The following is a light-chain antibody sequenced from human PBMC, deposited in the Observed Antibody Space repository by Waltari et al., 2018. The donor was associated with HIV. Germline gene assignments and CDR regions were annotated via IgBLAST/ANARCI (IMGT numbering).Light chain of an antibody. V-gene: IGLV2-14*03. J-gene: IGLJ3*02. CDR2: DVT. CDR1: SDDVGYYNY. CDR3: SAYVGSSTSWL. Sequence: QSALTQPASVSGSPGQSIVISCTGTSDDVGYYNYVSWYQQHPGKVPKLVIYDVTSRPAGVSNRFSGSQSGNTASLTSSGLRAGDEADYYCSAYVGSSTSWLFGGGTKLTV.